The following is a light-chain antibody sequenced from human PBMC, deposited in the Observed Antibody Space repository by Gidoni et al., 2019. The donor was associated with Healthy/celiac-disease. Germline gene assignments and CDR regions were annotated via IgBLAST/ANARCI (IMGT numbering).Light chain of an antibody. J-gene: IGKJ3*01. Sequence: EIVMTQSPATLAVSPGERATLSCTASQSVSSNLAWYQQKPGQAPRLLIYGASTRATGIPARFSGSGSGTEFTLTISSLQSEDFAVYYCQQYNNWPRIFTFXPXTKVDIK. CDR1: QSVSSN. CDR3: QQYNNWPRIFT. CDR2: GAS. V-gene: IGKV3-15*01.